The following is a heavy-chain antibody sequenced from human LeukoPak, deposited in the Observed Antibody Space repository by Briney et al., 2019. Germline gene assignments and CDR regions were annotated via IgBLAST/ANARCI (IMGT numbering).Heavy chain of an antibody. CDR1: GFTFDDYG. J-gene: IGHJ6*02. CDR3: ARDYYGMDV. CDR2: ILWNGGTT. Sequence: GDSLRLSCAASGFTFDDYGMSWVRHAPGKGLEWVSGILWNGGTTGYADSVKGRFTISRDNAKNSLYLQMNSLRAEDTALYHWARDYYGMDVWGQGTTVTVSS. V-gene: IGHV3-20*01.